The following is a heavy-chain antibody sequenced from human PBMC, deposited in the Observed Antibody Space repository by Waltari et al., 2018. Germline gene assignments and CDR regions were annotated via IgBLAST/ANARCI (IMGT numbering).Heavy chain of an antibody. J-gene: IGHJ5*02. V-gene: IGHV3-30-3*01. CDR3: ARVGGGGYALSWFDP. D-gene: IGHD2-15*01. Sequence: QVQLVESGGGVVQPGRSLRLSCAASGFTFSSYAMHGVRQAPGQGLEWVAVISYDGSNKYYADSVKGRFTISRDNSKNTLYLQMNSLRAEDTAVYYCARVGGGGYALSWFDPWGQGTLVTVSS. CDR1: GFTFSSYA. CDR2: ISYDGSNK.